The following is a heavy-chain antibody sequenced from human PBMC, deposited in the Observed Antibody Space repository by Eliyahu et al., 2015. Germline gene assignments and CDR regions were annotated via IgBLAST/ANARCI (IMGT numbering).Heavy chain of an antibody. CDR3: AAPNWGSSWADY. D-gene: IGHD7-27*01. CDR2: XYYSGST. CDR1: GGSIXSSSYY. V-gene: IGHV4-39*01. J-gene: IGHJ4*02. Sequence: QLQLQESGPGLVKPSETLSLTCTVXGGSIXSSSYYWGXIRQPPGKGLEWIGSXYYSGSTYYNPSLKSRVTISVDTSKNQFSLKLSSVTAADTAVYYCAAPNWGSSWADYWGQGTLVTVSS.